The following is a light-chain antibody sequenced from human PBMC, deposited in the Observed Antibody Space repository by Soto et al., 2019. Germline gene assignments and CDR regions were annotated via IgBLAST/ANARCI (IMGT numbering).Light chain of an antibody. Sequence: EIVLTQSPGTLSVSPGERATLSCRASQNVTNNYLAWYQQKPGQAPRVLIYGASSRVTGIPDRCGGSGSGTDFTLTINRLEPEDFAVYYCQHYGSAPLTFGGGTKVEIK. J-gene: IGKJ4*01. CDR3: QHYGSAPLT. CDR1: QNVTNNY. V-gene: IGKV3-20*01. CDR2: GAS.